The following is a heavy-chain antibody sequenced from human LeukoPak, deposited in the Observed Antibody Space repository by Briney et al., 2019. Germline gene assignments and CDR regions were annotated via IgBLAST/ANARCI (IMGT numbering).Heavy chain of an antibody. CDR3: ARGGYCSGGSCSPYYFDY. V-gene: IGHV1-69*05. CDR2: IIPIFGTA. CDR1: GYTFTSYD. D-gene: IGHD2-15*01. J-gene: IGHJ4*02. Sequence: GASVKVSCKASGYTFTSYDINWVRQATGQGLEWMGRIIPIFGTANYAQKFQGRVTITTDESTSTAYMELSSLRSEDTAVYYCARGGYCSGGSCSPYYFDYWGQGTLVTVSS.